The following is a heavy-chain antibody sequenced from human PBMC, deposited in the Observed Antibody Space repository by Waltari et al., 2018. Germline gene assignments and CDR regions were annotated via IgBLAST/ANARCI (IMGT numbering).Heavy chain of an antibody. CDR1: GGSISSSSYH. J-gene: IGHJ4*02. CDR2: IYYSGST. Sequence: QLQLQESGPGLVKPSETLSLTCTVSGGSISSSSYHWGWVRQPPGKGLEWIGSIYYSGSTYYNPSLKSRVTISVDTSKNQFSLRVSSVTAADTAVFYCARMVRGYCSSTSCHTDHWGQGTLVTVSS. D-gene: IGHD2-2*01. V-gene: IGHV4-39*07. CDR3: ARMVRGYCSSTSCHTDH.